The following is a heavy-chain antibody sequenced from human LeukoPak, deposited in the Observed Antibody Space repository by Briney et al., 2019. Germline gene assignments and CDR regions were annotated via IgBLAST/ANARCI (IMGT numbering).Heavy chain of an antibody. Sequence: GGSLRLSCAASGFTVSSNYMSWVSPAPGRWREWVSFIFSGGRTNYADSVKGRFTISRDNSKNTLYLQMNSLRAEDTAVYYCARDGDYYDSSGYGPCDYWGRGTLVTVPS. CDR1: GFTVSSNY. V-gene: IGHV3-66*02. D-gene: IGHD3-22*01. CDR3: ARDGDYYDSSGYGPCDY. J-gene: IGHJ4*02. CDR2: IFSGGRT.